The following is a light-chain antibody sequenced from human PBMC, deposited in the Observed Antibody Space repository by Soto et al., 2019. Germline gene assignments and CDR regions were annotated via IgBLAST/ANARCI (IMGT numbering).Light chain of an antibody. J-gene: IGLJ1*01. V-gene: IGLV1-40*01. CDR2: GNR. CDR3: FSYTSSGTYV. Sequence: QSVLTQPPSVSGAPGQRVTISCTGSSSNIGAAYDVHWYQHLPGTAPKLLIYGNRNRPSGVPDRFSGSKSGTSASLAITGLQAEDETDYYCFSYTSSGTYVFGTGTKVTVL. CDR1: SSNIGAAYD.